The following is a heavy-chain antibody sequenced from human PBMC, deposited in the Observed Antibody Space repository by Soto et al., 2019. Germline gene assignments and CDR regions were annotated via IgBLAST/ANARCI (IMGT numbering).Heavy chain of an antibody. V-gene: IGHV4-34*01. CDR1: GGSFSGYY. J-gene: IGHJ5*02. CDR2: INHSGST. Sequence: QVQLQQWGAGLLKPSETLSLTCAVYGGSFSGYYWSWIRQPPGKGLEWIGEINHSGSTNYNPSLNRRVTISVDTPKTQFSLTLSSVTAADTAVYYCARGLRDSSSWQSWGQGTLVTVSS. D-gene: IGHD6-13*01. CDR3: ARGLRDSSSWQS.